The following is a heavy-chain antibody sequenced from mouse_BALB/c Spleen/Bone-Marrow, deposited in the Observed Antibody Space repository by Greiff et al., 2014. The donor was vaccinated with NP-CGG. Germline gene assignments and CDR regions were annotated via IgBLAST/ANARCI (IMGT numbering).Heavy chain of an antibody. V-gene: IGHV1-74*01. CDR2: IDPSNNET. CDR3: ANYYGFWYFDV. D-gene: IGHD1-2*01. CDR1: GYTFTSYW. Sequence: VQVVESGPELVRPGASVKMSRKASGYTFTSYWMHWVKQRPGQGLAWIGMIDPSNNETRLNQKFKDKATLSVDKSSNTAYMQLSSLTSEDSAVYYCANYYGFWYFDVWGAGTTVTVSS. J-gene: IGHJ1*01.